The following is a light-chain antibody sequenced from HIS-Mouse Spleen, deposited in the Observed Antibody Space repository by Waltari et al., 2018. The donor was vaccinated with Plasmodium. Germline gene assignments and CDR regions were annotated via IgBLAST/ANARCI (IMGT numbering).Light chain of an antibody. Sequence: SSELTQDPAVSVALGQTVRITCKGDSLRSHAAGWYQHKPGQAPVLVIYGKNNRPSGNPDRFSGSSSGNTASLTITGAQAEDEADYYCNSRDSSGNHLVVFGGGTKLTVL. J-gene: IGLJ2*01. CDR1: SLRSHA. CDR3: NSRDSSGNHLVV. V-gene: IGLV3-19*01. CDR2: GKN.